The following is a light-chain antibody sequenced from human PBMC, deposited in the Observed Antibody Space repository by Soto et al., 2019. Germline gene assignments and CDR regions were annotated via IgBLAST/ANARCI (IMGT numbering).Light chain of an antibody. Sequence: DIQMTQSPSSLSASVGDRVTITCRASQSISPYLNWYLQKSGEAPKLLIHSTSILQSGVPSRFSGGGTGTDFTLTISSLQPEDSATYYCQQSYTIPTFGGGTKVDIK. V-gene: IGKV1-39*01. CDR2: STS. J-gene: IGKJ4*01. CDR1: QSISPY. CDR3: QQSYTIPT.